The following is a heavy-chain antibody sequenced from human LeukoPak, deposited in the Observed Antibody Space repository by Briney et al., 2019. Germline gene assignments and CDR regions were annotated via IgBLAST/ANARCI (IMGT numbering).Heavy chain of an antibody. CDR1: GFTFSSYG. V-gene: IGHV3-30*18. Sequence: GRSLRLSCAASGFTFSSYGMHWVRQAPGKGLEWVAVISYDGSNKYYADSVKGRFTISRDNSKNTLYLQMNSLRAEGTAVYYCAKSLAIDYWGQGTLVTVSS. CDR3: AKSLAIDY. CDR2: ISYDGSNK. J-gene: IGHJ4*02.